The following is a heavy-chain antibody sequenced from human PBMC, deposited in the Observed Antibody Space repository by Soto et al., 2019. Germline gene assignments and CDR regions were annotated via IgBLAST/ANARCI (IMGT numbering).Heavy chain of an antibody. CDR3: ARGAFCTGGTCYPGSVGY. Sequence: ASVKVSCKASGYTFSNYGVTWMRQAPGQGLEWMGGISAYNNNTNYAQRLQGRVTMTTDTSTSTAYMELRSLRSDDTAVYYCARGAFCTGGTCYPGSVGYWGQGTLVTVSS. J-gene: IGHJ4*02. CDR2: ISAYNNNT. V-gene: IGHV1-18*01. CDR1: GYTFSNYG. D-gene: IGHD2-15*01.